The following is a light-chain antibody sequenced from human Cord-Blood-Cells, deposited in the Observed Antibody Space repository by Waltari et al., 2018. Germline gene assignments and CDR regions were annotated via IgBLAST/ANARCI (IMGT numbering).Light chain of an antibody. V-gene: IGKV1-33*01. CDR1: QDISNY. CDR2: DAS. Sequence: DIQMTQSPSSLSASVGDRVTITCQASQDISNYLNWYQQKPGKAPKLLIYDASNLETGVPSRFSGSGSGTDFTFTISSLQPEDIATYYCQQYDNPLPTFGQGTKVEIK. CDR3: QQYDNPLPT. J-gene: IGKJ2*01.